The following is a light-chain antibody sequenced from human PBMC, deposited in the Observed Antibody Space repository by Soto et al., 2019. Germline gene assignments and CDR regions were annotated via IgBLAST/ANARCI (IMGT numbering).Light chain of an antibody. Sequence: EIVMTQSPATLSVSPGERVTLSCRASQSVSRFLAWYQQRPGQAPRLLIYDTSTRATGVPARFSGSGSGTEFSLNISSLQSEEFSVYYCQQYYNWPPCTFGQGTKLEVK. CDR3: QQYYNWPPCT. V-gene: IGKV3-15*01. CDR1: QSVSRF. J-gene: IGKJ2*02. CDR2: DTS.